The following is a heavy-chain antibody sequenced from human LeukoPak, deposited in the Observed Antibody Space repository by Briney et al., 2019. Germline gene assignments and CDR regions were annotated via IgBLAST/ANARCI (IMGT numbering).Heavy chain of an antibody. CDR1: GGSISSYY. D-gene: IGHD1-1*01. V-gene: IGHV4-4*07. Sequence: SETLSLTCTVSGGSISSYYWSWIRQPAGKGLEWIGRIYTSGSTNYNPSLKSRVTMSVDTSKNQFSLKLSSVTAADTAVYYCERGKGARGWNDGIDYWGQGTLVTVSS. J-gene: IGHJ4*02. CDR2: IYTSGST. CDR3: ERGKGARGWNDGIDY.